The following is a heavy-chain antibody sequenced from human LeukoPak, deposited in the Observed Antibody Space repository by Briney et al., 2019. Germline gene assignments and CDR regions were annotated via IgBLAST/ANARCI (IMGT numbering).Heavy chain of an antibody. J-gene: IGHJ4*02. V-gene: IGHV3-23*01. Sequence: GWALRLSFAASGFTFSSYAMSWVRQAPGKGLEWVSAISGSGGSTYYADSVKGRFTISRDNSKNTLYLQMNSLRAEDTAVYYCAKGHVLLWFGESNYFDYWGQGTLVTVSS. CDR1: GFTFSSYA. CDR3: AKGHVLLWFGESNYFDY. D-gene: IGHD3-10*01. CDR2: ISGSGGST.